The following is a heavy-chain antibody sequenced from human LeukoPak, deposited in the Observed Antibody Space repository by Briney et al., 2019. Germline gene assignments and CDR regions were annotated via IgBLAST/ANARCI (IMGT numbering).Heavy chain of an antibody. V-gene: IGHV1-69*05. CDR3: ARDSCSSTSCLRWFDP. CDR1: GGTFSSYA. D-gene: IGHD2-2*01. CDR2: IIPIFGTA. Sequence: ASVKVSCKASGGTFSSYAISWVRQAPGQWLEWMGGIIPIFGTANYAQKFQGRVTITTDESTSTAYMELSSLRSEDTAVYYCARDSCSSTSCLRWFDPWGQGTLVTVSS. J-gene: IGHJ5*02.